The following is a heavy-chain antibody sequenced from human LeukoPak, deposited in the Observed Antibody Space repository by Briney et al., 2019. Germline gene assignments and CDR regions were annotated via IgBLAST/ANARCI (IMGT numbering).Heavy chain of an antibody. CDR3: ARGGRTVTRYGMDV. CDR2: INHSGST. V-gene: IGHV4-34*01. D-gene: IGHD4-17*01. J-gene: IGHJ6*02. Sequence: SETLSLTCAVYGGSFSGYYWSWIRQPPGKGLEWIGEINHSGSTNYNPSLKSRVTISVDTSKNQFSLKLSSVTAADTAVYYCARGGRTVTRYGMDVWGQGTTVTVSS. CDR1: GGSFSGYY.